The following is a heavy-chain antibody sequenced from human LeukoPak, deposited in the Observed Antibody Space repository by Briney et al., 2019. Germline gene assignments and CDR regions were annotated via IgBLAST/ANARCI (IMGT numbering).Heavy chain of an antibody. CDR1: GFTFSSYS. V-gene: IGHV3-21*04. Sequence: GGSLRLSCAASGFTFSSYSMNWVRQAPGKGLEWVSSISSGSTYMYYADSVKGRFTISRDNAQNSMYLQMSNLRAEDTAVYFCARGGGLDVWGQGATVTVSS. CDR2: ISSGSTYM. D-gene: IGHD3-16*01. J-gene: IGHJ6*02. CDR3: ARGGGLDV.